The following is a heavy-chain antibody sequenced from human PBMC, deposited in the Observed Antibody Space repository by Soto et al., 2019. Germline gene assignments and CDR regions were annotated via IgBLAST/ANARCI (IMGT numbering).Heavy chain of an antibody. Sequence: ASVKVSCKASGYIFTDYLMHWVRQAPGQGLEWMGWINAGNGNTKYSQKFQGRVTITRDTSASIGYMQLSGLRYEDTAVYFCARAEFGDYEDLWGQGTLVTVS. CDR1: GYIFTDYL. V-gene: IGHV1-3*01. J-gene: IGHJ4*01. CDR2: INAGNGNT. D-gene: IGHD4-17*01. CDR3: ARAEFGDYEDL.